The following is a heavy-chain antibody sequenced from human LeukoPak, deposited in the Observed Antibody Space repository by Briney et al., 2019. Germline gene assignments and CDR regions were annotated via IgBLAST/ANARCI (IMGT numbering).Heavy chain of an antibody. CDR3: ASQRRVDLGFAFNL. D-gene: IGHD2-2*01. V-gene: IGHV3-7*02. J-gene: IGHJ3*01. Sequence: PGGSLRLSCAASGFTFSSYWMSWVRQAPGKGLEWVANIKQDGSDKYYVDSVKGRFTISRDNSKNTLYLQMNSLRADDTAVYYCASQRRVDLGFAFNLWGQGTMVTVSS. CDR2: IKQDGSDK. CDR1: GFTFSSYW.